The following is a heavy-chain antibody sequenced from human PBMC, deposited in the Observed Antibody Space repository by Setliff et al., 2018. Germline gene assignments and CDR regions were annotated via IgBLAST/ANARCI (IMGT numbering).Heavy chain of an antibody. D-gene: IGHD3-3*01. J-gene: IGHJ6*03. CDR3: ARDGGLLQFLEWSRSYMDV. V-gene: IGHV4-4*08. Sequence: SETLSLTCTVSGGSVDSYYWSWIRQPPGKGLELIGYIYSGGTTYYNPSLKSRVTIFVDTSKNQFSLNLNSVTAADTAVYYCARDGGLLQFLEWSRSYMDVWGKGTTVTVSS. CDR1: GGSVDSYY. CDR2: IYSGGTT.